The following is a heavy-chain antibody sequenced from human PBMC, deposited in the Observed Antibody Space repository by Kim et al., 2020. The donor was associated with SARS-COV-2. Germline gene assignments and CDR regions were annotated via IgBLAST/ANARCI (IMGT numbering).Heavy chain of an antibody. CDR1: GFTFSSYS. CDR2: ISSSSSYI. J-gene: IGHJ6*02. Sequence: GGSLRLSCAASGFTFSSYSMNWVRQAPGKGLEWVSSISSSSSYIYYADSVKGRFTISRDNAKNSLYLQMNSLRAEDTAVYYCARDAGRLRAKGYYYGMDVWGQGTTVTVSS. CDR3: ARDAGRLRAKGYYYGMDV. V-gene: IGHV3-21*01. D-gene: IGHD3-10*01.